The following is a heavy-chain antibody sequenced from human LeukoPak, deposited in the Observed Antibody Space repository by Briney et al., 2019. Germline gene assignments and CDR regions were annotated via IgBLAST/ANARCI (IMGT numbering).Heavy chain of an antibody. CDR3: AREGVVIYYMDV. J-gene: IGHJ6*03. CDR2: ISSSSSTI. D-gene: IGHD2-2*01. V-gene: IGHV3-48*04. CDR1: GFTFSSYS. Sequence: PGGSLRLSCAASGFTFSSYSMNWVRQVPGKGQEWVSYISSSSSTIYYADSVKGRFTISRDNAKNPLYLQMNSLRAEDTAVYYCAREGVVIYYMDVWGKGTTVTVSS.